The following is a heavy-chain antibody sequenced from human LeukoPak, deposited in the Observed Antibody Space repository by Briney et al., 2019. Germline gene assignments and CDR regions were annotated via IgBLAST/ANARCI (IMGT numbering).Heavy chain of an antibody. D-gene: IGHD3-10*01. Sequence: GGSPRLSCAASGFTFSSYAMSWVRQAPGKGLEWVSAISGSGGSTDYADSVKGRSTISRDNSKNTLYLQMNSLRAEDTAVYYCAKSGIWFGELLSHFDYWGQGTLVTVSS. CDR3: AKSGIWFGELLSHFDY. V-gene: IGHV3-23*01. CDR1: GFTFSSYA. J-gene: IGHJ4*02. CDR2: ISGSGGST.